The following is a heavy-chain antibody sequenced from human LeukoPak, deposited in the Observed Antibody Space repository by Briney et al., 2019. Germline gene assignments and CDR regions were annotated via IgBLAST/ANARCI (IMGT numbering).Heavy chain of an antibody. Sequence: GGSLRLSCAASGFTSGCCAMSWVRQAPGKGLGWVSSISGNGGSTYYADSVKGRFTISRDNSKNTLYLQMNSLRAEDSATYYCAARPTSAAVAPSDYWGQGTLVTVSS. J-gene: IGHJ4*02. CDR3: AARPTSAAVAPSDY. CDR1: GFTSGCCA. D-gene: IGHD6-19*01. CDR2: ISGNGGST. V-gene: IGHV3-23*01.